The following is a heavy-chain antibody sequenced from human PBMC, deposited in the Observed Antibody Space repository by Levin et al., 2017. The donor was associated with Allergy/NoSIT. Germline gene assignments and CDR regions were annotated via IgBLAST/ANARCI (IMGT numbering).Heavy chain of an antibody. Sequence: SETLSLTCTVSGGSISSGSYYWSWIRQPAGKGLEWIGRIYTSGSTNYNPSLKSRVTISVDTSKNQFSLKLSSVTAADTAVYYCARDPGGVSPPYYFDYWGQGTLVTVSS. CDR3: ARDPGGVSPPYYFDY. J-gene: IGHJ4*02. CDR1: GGSISSGSYY. D-gene: IGHD3-10*01. V-gene: IGHV4-61*02. CDR2: IYTSGST.